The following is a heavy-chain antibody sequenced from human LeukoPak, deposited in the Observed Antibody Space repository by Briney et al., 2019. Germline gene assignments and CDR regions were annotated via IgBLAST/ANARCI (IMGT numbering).Heavy chain of an antibody. V-gene: IGHV3-66*04. D-gene: IGHD6-19*01. J-gene: IGHJ6*02. CDR1: GLTVNSTY. CDR3: ARLFGSGWPGYFYYAMDV. Sequence: GGSLRLSCVASGLTVNSTYISWVRQAPGKGLECVSVAYSDGNTYYAGSVKGRFTISRDNSKNTLFLQMNSLRAEDTAVYYCARLFGSGWPGYFYYAMDVWGQGTTVGVSS. CDR2: AYSDGNT.